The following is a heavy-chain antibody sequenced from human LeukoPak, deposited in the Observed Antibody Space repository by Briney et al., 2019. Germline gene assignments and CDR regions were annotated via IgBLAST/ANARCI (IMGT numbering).Heavy chain of an antibody. J-gene: IGHJ6*02. CDR1: GYTLTELS. CDR2: FDPEDGET. Sequence: ASVKVSCKVSGYTLTELSMHWVRQAPGKGLEWMGGFDPEDGETIYAQKFQGRVTMTEDTSTDTAYMELSSLRSEDTAVYYCARGVDGSGSSYYYYGMDVWGQGTTVTVSS. CDR3: ARGVDGSGSSYYYYGMDV. V-gene: IGHV1-24*01. D-gene: IGHD3-10*01.